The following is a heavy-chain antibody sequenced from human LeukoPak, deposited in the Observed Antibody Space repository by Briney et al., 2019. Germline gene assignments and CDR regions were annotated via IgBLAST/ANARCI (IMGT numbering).Heavy chain of an antibody. Sequence: GGSLRLSCAASGFTFSSYAMSWVRRAPGKGLEWVSGISWNSGSIVYADSVKGRFTISRDNAKNSLYLQMNSLRAEDTALYYCAKMHRATTFDYWGQGTLVTVSS. CDR3: AKMHRATTFDY. D-gene: IGHD5-12*01. CDR2: ISWNSGSI. CDR1: GFTFSSYA. V-gene: IGHV3-9*01. J-gene: IGHJ4*02.